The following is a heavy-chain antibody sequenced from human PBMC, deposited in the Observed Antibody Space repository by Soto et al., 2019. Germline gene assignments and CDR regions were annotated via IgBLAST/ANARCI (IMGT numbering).Heavy chain of an antibody. CDR1: GYTFTSYA. D-gene: IGHD5-18*01. V-gene: IGHV1-3*05. CDR2: INAGNGNT. Sequence: QVQLVQSGAEEKKPGASVKVCCKASGYTFTSYAMHWVRQAPGQRLEWMGWINAGNGNTKYSQKFQGRVTITRDTSASTAYMELSSLRSEDTAVYYCARDLDTAMARVPLNYYYGMDVWGQGTTVTVSS. CDR3: ARDLDTAMARVPLNYYYGMDV. J-gene: IGHJ6*02.